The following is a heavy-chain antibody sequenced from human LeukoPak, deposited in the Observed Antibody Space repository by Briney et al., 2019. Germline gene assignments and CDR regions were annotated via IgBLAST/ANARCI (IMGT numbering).Heavy chain of an antibody. Sequence: GGSLRLSCVASGFTFSRYWMSWGRQAPGKGLEWVANIKQDGSKTYYVDSVKGRFTISRDNAKNSLYLQMNSLRAEDTAVYYCARISIAAAGDFDYWGQGTLVTVSS. V-gene: IGHV3-7*05. D-gene: IGHD6-13*01. J-gene: IGHJ4*02. CDR3: ARISIAAAGDFDY. CDR2: IKQDGSKT. CDR1: GFTFSRYW.